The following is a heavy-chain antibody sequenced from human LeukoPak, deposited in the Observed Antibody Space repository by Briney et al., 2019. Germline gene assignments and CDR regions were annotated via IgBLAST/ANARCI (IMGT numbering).Heavy chain of an antibody. Sequence: SETLSLTCAVYGGSFSGYYWSWIRQPPGKGLEWIGEINHSGSTNYNPSLKSRVTISVDTSKNQFSLKLSSVTAADTAVYYCARHTPSVVVVPAARGGWFDPWGQGTLVTVSA. CDR2: INHSGST. V-gene: IGHV4-34*01. CDR1: GGSFSGYY. D-gene: IGHD2-2*01. J-gene: IGHJ5*02. CDR3: ARHTPSVVVVPAARGGWFDP.